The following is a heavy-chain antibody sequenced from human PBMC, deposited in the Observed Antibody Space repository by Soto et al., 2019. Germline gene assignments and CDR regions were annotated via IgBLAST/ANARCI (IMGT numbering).Heavy chain of an antibody. CDR1: GYTLTELS. V-gene: IGHV1-24*01. CDR3: ATALNYDILTGYRVEAFDP. D-gene: IGHD3-9*01. J-gene: IGHJ5*02. CDR2: FDPEDGET. Sequence: ASVKVSCKVSGYTLTELSMHWVRQAPGKGLEWMGGFDPEDGETIYAQKFQGRVTMTEDTSTDTAYMELSSLRSEDTAVYYCATALNYDILTGYRVEAFDPWGQGTLVTAPQ.